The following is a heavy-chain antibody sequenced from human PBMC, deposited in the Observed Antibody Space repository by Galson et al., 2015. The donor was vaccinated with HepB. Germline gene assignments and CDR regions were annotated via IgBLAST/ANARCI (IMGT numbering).Heavy chain of an antibody. J-gene: IGHJ3*02. CDR3: AKSAENWGNDAFDI. CDR2: IKGGGGAT. CDR1: AFTFTDYA. D-gene: IGHD3-16*01. V-gene: IGHV3-23*01. Sequence: SLRLSCAASAFTFTDYAMSWVRQAPGKGLEWISYIKGGGGATFYADSVRGRFTISRDNSKNTLYLQMNSLRAEDTAVYYCAKSAENWGNDAFDIWGPGTLVTVSS.